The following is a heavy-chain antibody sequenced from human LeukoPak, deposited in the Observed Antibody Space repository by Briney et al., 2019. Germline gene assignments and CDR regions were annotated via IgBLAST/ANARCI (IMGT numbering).Heavy chain of an antibody. V-gene: IGHV3-53*01. CDR3: ESVNSSSWYDY. CDR2: IYSGGST. J-gene: IGHJ4*02. Sequence: PGGSLRLSCAASMFTVSSNYMSWARQAPGKGLEWVSVIYSGGSTYYADSVKGRFTISRDNSKNTLYLQMNSLTAEDTAVYYCESVNSSSWYDYWGQGTLVTVSS. CDR1: MFTVSSNY. D-gene: IGHD6-13*01.